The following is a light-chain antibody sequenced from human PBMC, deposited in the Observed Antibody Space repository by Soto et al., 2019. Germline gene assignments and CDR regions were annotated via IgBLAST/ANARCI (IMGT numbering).Light chain of an antibody. Sequence: AVQMTQSPSSLSASVGDRVTITCQASQGIRNDLGWYQQKPGKAPKLLIYAASRLQSGVPSRFSGSGSGTDFTLTIRSLQPEDYATYYCLLDKNDPLTFGGGTKVEMK. J-gene: IGKJ4*01. CDR3: LLDKNDPLT. V-gene: IGKV1-6*01. CDR1: QGIRND. CDR2: AAS.